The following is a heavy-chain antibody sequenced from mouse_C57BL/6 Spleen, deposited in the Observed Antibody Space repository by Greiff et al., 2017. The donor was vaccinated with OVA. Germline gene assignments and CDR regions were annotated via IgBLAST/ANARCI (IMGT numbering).Heavy chain of an antibody. D-gene: IGHD1-1*02. Sequence: QVQLKESGAELARPGASVKLSCKASGYTFTSYGISWVKQRTGQGLEWIGEIYPRSGNTYYNEKFKGKATLTADKSSSTAYMELRSLTSEDSAVYFCARWDGRAMDYWGQGTSVTVSS. CDR3: ARWDGRAMDY. J-gene: IGHJ4*01. V-gene: IGHV1-81*01. CDR1: GYTFTSYG. CDR2: IYPRSGNT.